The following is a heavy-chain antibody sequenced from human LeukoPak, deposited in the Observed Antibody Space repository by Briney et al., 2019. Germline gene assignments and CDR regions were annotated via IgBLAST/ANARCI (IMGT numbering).Heavy chain of an antibody. J-gene: IGHJ4*02. D-gene: IGHD2-15*01. CDR3: ARRYCSGTTCYNFDL. CDR2: IRPANSDT. CDR1: GYTFTSHW. V-gene: IGHV5-51*01. Sequence: GEALKISCKGSGYTFTSHWIAWVRQMPGKGLEWMGIIRPANSDTRYSPSFEGHVTISADKSISTAYLQWSSLEASDTAMYYCARRYCSGTTCYNFDLWGQGTLVTVSS.